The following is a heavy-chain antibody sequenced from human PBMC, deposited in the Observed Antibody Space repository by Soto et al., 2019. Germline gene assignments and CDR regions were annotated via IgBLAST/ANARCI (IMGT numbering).Heavy chain of an antibody. D-gene: IGHD2-21*02. V-gene: IGHV4-4*02. CDR3: ARKDCVRFDD. CDR1: VGSISSSVG. J-gene: IGHJ4*02. CDR2: VFHTGNT. Sequence: PSETVSLTCAFSVGSISSSVGWTWVRQPPGKGLEWIGEVFHTGNTNYNPSLKSRVNMSVDKSTNEFSLKLTSVTAADTAIYSCARKDCVRFDDWGQGALVTVSS.